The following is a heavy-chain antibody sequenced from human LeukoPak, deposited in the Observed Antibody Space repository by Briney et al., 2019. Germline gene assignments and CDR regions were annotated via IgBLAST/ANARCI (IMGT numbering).Heavy chain of an antibody. Sequence: ASVKVSCKASGYTFTSYYMHWVRQAPGHGLEWMGIINPSGGSTSYAQKSQSRVTMTRDMPTSKVYLELSSLRSEDTAVYYCARDHGYCSSTSCYHWFDPWGQGTLVTVSS. CDR3: ARDHGYCSSTSCYHWFDP. D-gene: IGHD2-2*03. J-gene: IGHJ5*02. V-gene: IGHV1-46*01. CDR2: INPSGGST. CDR1: GYTFTSYY.